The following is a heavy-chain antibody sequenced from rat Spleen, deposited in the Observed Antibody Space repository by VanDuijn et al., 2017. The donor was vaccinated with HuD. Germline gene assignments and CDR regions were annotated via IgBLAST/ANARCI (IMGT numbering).Heavy chain of an antibody. J-gene: IGHJ4*01. CDR3: ARPFNNPYYYVMDA. CDR2: ISTGGGNT. D-gene: IGHD1-4*01. V-gene: IGHV5-25*01. CDR1: GFTFSNYY. Sequence: EVQVLESGGGLVQPGRSLRLSCAASGFTFSNYYMAWVRQAPTKGLEWVASISTGGGNTYYRDSVKGRFTISRDNAKSTLYLQMDSLRSEDTATYYCARPFNNPYYYVMDAWGQGASVTVSS.